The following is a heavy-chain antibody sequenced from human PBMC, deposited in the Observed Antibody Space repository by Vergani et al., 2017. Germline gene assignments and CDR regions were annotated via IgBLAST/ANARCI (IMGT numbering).Heavy chain of an antibody. CDR2: ISYDGSNK. CDR3: AKEGRYDFWSGYYTIDYFDY. V-gene: IGHV3-30*18. D-gene: IGHD3-3*01. J-gene: IGHJ4*02. CDR1: GFTFSSYG. Sequence: QVQLVESGGGVVQPGRSLRLSCVASGFTFSSYGMHWVRQAPGKGLEGVAVISYDGSNKYYADSVKGRFTISRDNSKTTLYLQMNSLRAEDTAVYYCAKEGRYDFWSGYYTIDYFDYWGQGTLVTVSS.